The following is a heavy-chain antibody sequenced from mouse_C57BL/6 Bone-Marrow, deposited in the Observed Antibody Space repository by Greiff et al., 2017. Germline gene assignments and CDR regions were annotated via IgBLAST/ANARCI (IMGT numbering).Heavy chain of an antibody. J-gene: IGHJ4*01. Sequence: QVQLLQPGAELVKPGASVKLSCTASGYTFTSYWMHWVKQRPGQGLEWIGMIHPNSGSTNYNEKFKSKATLTVNKSSSTAYMQLSSLTSADTAVYYCASVTTDYAMDYWGQGASVTVCS. CDR3: ASVTTDYAMDY. D-gene: IGHD2-12*01. V-gene: IGHV1-64*01. CDR2: IHPNSGST. CDR1: GYTFTSYW.